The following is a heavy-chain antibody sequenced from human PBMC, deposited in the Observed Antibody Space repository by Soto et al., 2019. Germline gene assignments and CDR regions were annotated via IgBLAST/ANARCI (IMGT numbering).Heavy chain of an antibody. Sequence: QVQLVESGGGVVQPGRSLRLSCAASGFTFSNYAVHWVRQAPGKGLESVAVISYDGGTKNYADSVKGRFTISRDNSRNTLYPQMNSVRVEDTAVYYSGTYLFDLDYWGQGTLVTVSS. J-gene: IGHJ4*02. CDR3: GTYLFDLDY. D-gene: IGHD3-10*01. CDR1: GFTFSNYA. CDR2: ISYDGGTK. V-gene: IGHV3-30-3*01.